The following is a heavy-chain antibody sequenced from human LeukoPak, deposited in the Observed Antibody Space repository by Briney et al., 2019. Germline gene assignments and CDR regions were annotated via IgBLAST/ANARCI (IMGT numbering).Heavy chain of an antibody. V-gene: IGHV1-2*02. J-gene: IGHJ4*02. CDR2: IHPNNGDT. Sequence: ASVKVSCKASGYTFSGTGWYLYWLRQAPGQGLECMGWIHPNNGDTAYAQKFEGRVAMTRDTSISTAYMELRRLRPDDTAVYFCARDGPAQMVDLDYWGQGTLVTVSP. D-gene: IGHD3-10*01. CDR1: GYTFSGTGWY. CDR3: ARDGPAQMVDLDY.